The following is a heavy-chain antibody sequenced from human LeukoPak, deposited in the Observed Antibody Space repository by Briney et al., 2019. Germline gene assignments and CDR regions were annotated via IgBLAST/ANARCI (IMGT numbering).Heavy chain of an antibody. Sequence: PSETLSLTCTVSGGSISSGGYYWSWIRQPPGKGLEWIGYIYHSGSTYYNPSLKSRVTISVDRSKNQFSLKLSSVTAADTAVYYCARLSPEDAYWGQGTLVTVSS. V-gene: IGHV4-30-2*02. D-gene: IGHD2-15*01. CDR1: GGSISSGGYY. CDR3: ARLSPEDAY. CDR2: IYHSGST. J-gene: IGHJ4*02.